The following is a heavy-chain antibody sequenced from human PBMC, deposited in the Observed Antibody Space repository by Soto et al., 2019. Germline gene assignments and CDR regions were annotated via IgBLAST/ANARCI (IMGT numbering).Heavy chain of an antibody. CDR3: ARTLHPMMVRGPNWFDP. V-gene: IGHV4-34*01. D-gene: IGHD3-10*01. J-gene: IGHJ5*02. CDR1: GGSFSGYY. Sequence: QVQLQQWGAGLLKPSETLSLTCAVYGGSFSGYYWSWIRQPPGKGLEWIGEINHSGSTNYNPSLKRRVTIPVDPSKHQFSLKRSSANAADTAVYYGARTLHPMMVRGPNWFDPWGQGTLVTVSS. CDR2: INHSGST.